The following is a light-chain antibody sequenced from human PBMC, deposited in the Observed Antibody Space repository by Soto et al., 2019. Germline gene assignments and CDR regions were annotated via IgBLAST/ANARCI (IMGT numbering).Light chain of an antibody. CDR1: QNINRW. J-gene: IGKJ4*01. CDR2: KAS. V-gene: IGKV1-5*03. Sequence: DIQMTQSPSTLSASVGDRVTITCRARQNINRWLAWYQQRPGKAPNLLIHKASTLEVGVPSRFSGSASGTEFTLPIRSLQPDDFAVYFCLQYNVYPLSFGGGTKVEIK. CDR3: LQYNVYPLS.